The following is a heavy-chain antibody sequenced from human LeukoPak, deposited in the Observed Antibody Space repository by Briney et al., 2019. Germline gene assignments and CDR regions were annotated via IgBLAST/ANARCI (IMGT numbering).Heavy chain of an antibody. CDR1: GFTFSTYG. J-gene: IGHJ4*01. V-gene: IGHV3-30*03. CDR2: ISYDGNDK. D-gene: IGHD3-16*01. Sequence: GGSLRLSCAASGFTFSTYGMHWVRQAPGKGLEWVAVISYDGNDKYSADSIKGRFTISRDISKNTLYLQMNSLRTEDTAIYYCARDLAMGALDFDYWGQGTLVTVSS. CDR3: ARDLAMGALDFDY.